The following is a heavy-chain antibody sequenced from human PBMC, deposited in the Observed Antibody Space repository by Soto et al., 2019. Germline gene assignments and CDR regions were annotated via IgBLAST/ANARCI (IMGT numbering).Heavy chain of an antibody. V-gene: IGHV4-59*01. CDR3: ARAHAPTLPFDS. D-gene: IGHD2-15*01. J-gene: IGHJ4*02. CDR2: IFHSGNA. CDR1: GGSIRNVY. Sequence: SETLSLTCTVSGGSIRNVYWSWIRQPPGKGLEWIGFIFHSGNAKYNPSLKSRVTMSVDTSKNQISLSLDSATAADTAVYFCARAHAPTLPFDSWGQGTLVTVSS.